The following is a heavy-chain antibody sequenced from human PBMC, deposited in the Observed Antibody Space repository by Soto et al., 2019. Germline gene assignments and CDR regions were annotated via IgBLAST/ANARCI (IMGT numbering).Heavy chain of an antibody. Sequence: EVQLLESGGGLVQPGGSLRLSCAASGFTFSSYAMSWVRQAPGKGLEWVSAISGSGGSTYYADSVKGRFTISRDNSKNTLYLQMNSLRAEDTAVYYCAKLPIAAAYYYYYYGMDVWGQGTTVTVSS. CDR2: ISGSGGST. D-gene: IGHD6-13*01. CDR1: GFTFSSYA. V-gene: IGHV3-23*01. CDR3: AKLPIAAAYYYYYYGMDV. J-gene: IGHJ6*02.